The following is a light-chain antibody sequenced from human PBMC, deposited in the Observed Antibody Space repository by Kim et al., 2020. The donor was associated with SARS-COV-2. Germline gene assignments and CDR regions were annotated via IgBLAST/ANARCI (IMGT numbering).Light chain of an antibody. CDR2: DVS. J-gene: IGLJ1*01. Sequence: GHAITISCTGTSSDVGGYNYVSWYQQHPGKVPKLMIYDVSNRPSGVSNRFSGSKSGNTASLTISGLQAEDEADYYCSSYTSSSTLVFGTGTKVTVL. CDR3: SSYTSSSTLV. V-gene: IGLV2-14*03. CDR1: SSDVGGYNY.